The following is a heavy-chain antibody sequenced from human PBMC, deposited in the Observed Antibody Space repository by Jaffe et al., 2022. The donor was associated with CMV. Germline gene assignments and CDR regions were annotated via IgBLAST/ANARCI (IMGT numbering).Heavy chain of an antibody. D-gene: IGHD3-22*01. CDR1: GFTFSDYA. CDR3: AKAHDTPGYYDFGS. CDR2: IYGGGDKS. J-gene: IGHJ4*02. V-gene: IGHV3-23*01. Sequence: EVQLLESGGGFVQPGGSLRLSCAASGFTFSDYAMSWVRQAPGKGLEWVSAIYGGGDKSYYAASVKGRFTISRDNSKNTLSLEMNSLRAEDTAIYYCAKAHDTPGYYDFGSWGQGTLVTVSS.